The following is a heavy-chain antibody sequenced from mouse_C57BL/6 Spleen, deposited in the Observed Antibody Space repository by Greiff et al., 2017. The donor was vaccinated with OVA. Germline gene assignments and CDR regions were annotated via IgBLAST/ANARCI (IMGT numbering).Heavy chain of an antibody. CDR2: IDPENGDT. CDR3: ASRGYDPWFAY. V-gene: IGHV14-4*01. J-gene: IGHJ3*01. Sequence: EVQLQQSGAELVRPGASVKLSCTASGFNIKDDYMHWVKQRPEQGLEWIGWIDPENGDTEYASKFQGKATITADTSSNTAYLQLSSLTSEDSAVYYCASRGYDPWFAYWGQGTLVTVSA. D-gene: IGHD2-2*01. CDR1: GFNIKDDY.